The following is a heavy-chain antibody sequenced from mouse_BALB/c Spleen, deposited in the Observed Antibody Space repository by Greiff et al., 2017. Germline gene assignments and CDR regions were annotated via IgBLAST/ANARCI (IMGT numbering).Heavy chain of an antibody. CDR3: ARWLPLYAMDY. J-gene: IGHJ4*01. D-gene: IGHD2-2*01. V-gene: IGHV5-6*02. CDR1: GFTFSSYG. CDR2: ISSGGSYT. Sequence: EVMLVESGGDLVKPGGSLKLSCAASGFTFSSYGMSWVRQTPDKRLEWVATISSGGSYTYYPDSVKGRFTISRDNAKNTLYLQMSSLKSEDTAMYYCARWLPLYAMDYWGQGTSVTVSS.